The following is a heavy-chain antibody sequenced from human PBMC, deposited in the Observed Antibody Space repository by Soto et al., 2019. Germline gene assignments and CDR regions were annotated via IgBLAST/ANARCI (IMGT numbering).Heavy chain of an antibody. Sequence: SETLSLTCTVSGGSISSYYWSWIRQPPGKGLEWIGYIYYSGSTNYNPSLKSRVTISVDTSKNQFSLKLSSVTAADTAVYYCARLPSPRRDGYNFLYFDYWGQGTLVTVSS. CDR2: IYYSGST. J-gene: IGHJ4*02. V-gene: IGHV4-59*01. CDR1: GGSISSYY. D-gene: IGHD5-12*01. CDR3: ARLPSPRRDGYNFLYFDY.